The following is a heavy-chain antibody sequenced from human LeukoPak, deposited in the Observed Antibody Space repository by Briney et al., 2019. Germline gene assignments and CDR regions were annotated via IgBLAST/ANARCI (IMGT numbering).Heavy chain of an antibody. CDR1: GYSFTSNY. J-gene: IGHJ4*02. CDR2: IYPRDGST. CDR3: ARDQEGFDY. Sequence: EASVKVSCKVSGYSFTSNYIHWVRQAPGQGLEWMGMIYPRDGSTSYAQRFQDRVTVTRDTSTSTVHMELSGLRSEDTAVYYCARDQEGFDYWGRGTLVTVSS. V-gene: IGHV1-46*01.